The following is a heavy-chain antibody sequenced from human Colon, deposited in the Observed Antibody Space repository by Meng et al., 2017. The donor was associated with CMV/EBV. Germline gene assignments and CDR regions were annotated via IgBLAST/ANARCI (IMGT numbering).Heavy chain of an antibody. Sequence: GESLKISCAASGFTFSSYAMHWVRQTPDKGLDWVAFIRYDGSIKFYADSVKGRFTISRDNSKNTLYLEMNSLRAEDTALYYCAKRTVLVPADLGPRECYVDRWGQGTLVTVSS. D-gene: IGHD2-2*01. J-gene: IGHJ4*02. CDR1: GFTFSSYA. V-gene: IGHV3-30*02. CDR3: AKRTVLVPADLGPRECYVDR. CDR2: IRYDGSIK.